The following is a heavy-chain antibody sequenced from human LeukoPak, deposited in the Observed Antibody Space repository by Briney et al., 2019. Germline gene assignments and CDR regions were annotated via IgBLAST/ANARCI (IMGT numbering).Heavy chain of an antibody. CDR3: ARGPPTYDSSGYYYSPDY. D-gene: IGHD3-22*01. V-gene: IGHV1-46*01. CDR1: GYTFTSYY. J-gene: IGHJ4*02. CDR2: INPSGGST. Sequence: ASVKVSCKASGYTFTSYYMHWVRQAPGQGLEWMGIINPSGGSTSYAQKFQGRVTITADESTSTAYMELSSLRSEDTAVYYCARGPPTYDSSGYYYSPDYWGQGTLVTVSS.